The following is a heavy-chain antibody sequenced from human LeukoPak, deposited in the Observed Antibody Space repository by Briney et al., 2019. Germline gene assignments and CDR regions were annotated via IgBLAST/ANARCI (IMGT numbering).Heavy chain of an antibody. D-gene: IGHD3-22*01. J-gene: IGHJ4*02. V-gene: IGHV1-69*13. Sequence: SVKVSCKASGGTFSSYAISWVRQAPGQGLEWMGGIIPIFGTANYAQKFQGRVTIAADESTSTAYMELSSLRSEDTAVYYCASQRYYYDSSGYYYDSQGDYWGQGTLVTVSS. CDR3: ASQRYYYDSSGYYYDSQGDY. CDR2: IIPIFGTA. CDR1: GGTFSSYA.